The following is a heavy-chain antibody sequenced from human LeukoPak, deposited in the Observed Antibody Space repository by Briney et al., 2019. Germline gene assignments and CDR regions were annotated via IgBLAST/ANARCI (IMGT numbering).Heavy chain of an antibody. CDR1: GYTFTGYY. CDR2: INPNSGGT. D-gene: IGHD3-22*01. V-gene: IGHV1-2*02. J-gene: IGHJ5*02. Sequence: ASVKVSCKASGYTFTGYYMHWVRQAPGQGLEWMGWINPNSGGTNYAQKFQGRVTMTRDTSISTAYMELRSLRSDDTAVYYCARDRYYDSSGYYLYNWFDPWGQGTLVTVSS. CDR3: ARDRYYDSSGYYLYNWFDP.